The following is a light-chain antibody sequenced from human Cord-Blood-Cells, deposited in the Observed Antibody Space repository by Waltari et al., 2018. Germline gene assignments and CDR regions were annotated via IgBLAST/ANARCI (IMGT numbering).Light chain of an antibody. CDR3: CSYAGSSTWV. J-gene: IGLJ3*02. CDR1: RSDVGSYNI. CDR2: EGS. V-gene: IGLV2-23*01. Sequence: QSALTQPASVSGSPGQSLTISCTRTRSDVGSYNIVSRYQQHPGKAPNLLLYEGSKGHSGVSHRFSGSKSGNRASLTISGLQAEDEADYYCCSYAGSSTWVFGGGTKLTFL.